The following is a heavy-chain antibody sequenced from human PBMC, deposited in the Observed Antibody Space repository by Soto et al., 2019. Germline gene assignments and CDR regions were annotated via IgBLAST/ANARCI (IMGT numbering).Heavy chain of an antibody. CDR2: IRSKANSYAT. CDR1: GFTFSGSA. V-gene: IGHV3-73*01. Sequence: EVQLVESGGGLVQPGGSLKLSCAASGFTFSGSAMHWVRQASGKGLEWVGRIRSKANSYATAYAASVKGRFTISRDDSKNTAYLQMNSRKTEDTAVYYCTRLRLGDFWSGYYTEDAFDIWGQGKMVTVSS. D-gene: IGHD3-3*01. CDR3: TRLRLGDFWSGYYTEDAFDI. J-gene: IGHJ3*02.